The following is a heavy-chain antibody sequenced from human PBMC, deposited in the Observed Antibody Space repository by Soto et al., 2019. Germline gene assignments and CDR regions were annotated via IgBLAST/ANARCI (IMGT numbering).Heavy chain of an antibody. CDR1: GFTFSNYD. CDR3: ARRESAPGIDSNWFDP. V-gene: IGHV3-48*02. J-gene: IGHJ5*02. Sequence: EVQLVESGGGLAQPGGSLRLSCAASGFTFSNYDMNWVRQPPGKGLEWVSFIGSSSRRIYYADSVKGRFTISRDNAKNSLYLQMDSLRDDDTAVYYCARRESAPGIDSNWFDPWGQGTLVTVSS. CDR2: IGSSSRRI. D-gene: IGHD2-21*01.